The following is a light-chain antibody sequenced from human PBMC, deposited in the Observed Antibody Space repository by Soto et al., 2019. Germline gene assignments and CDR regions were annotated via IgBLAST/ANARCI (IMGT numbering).Light chain of an antibody. CDR2: AAS. CDR1: QGISSY. Sequence: DIQLTQSPSFLSASVGDRVTITCRASQGISSYLAWYQQKPGKAPKLLIYAASTLQSGVPSRFSGSGYGTEFTLTISILQPEDFATYYCQQLRSNPPYAFAQGTKLEVK. CDR3: QQLRSNPPYA. V-gene: IGKV1-9*01. J-gene: IGKJ2*01.